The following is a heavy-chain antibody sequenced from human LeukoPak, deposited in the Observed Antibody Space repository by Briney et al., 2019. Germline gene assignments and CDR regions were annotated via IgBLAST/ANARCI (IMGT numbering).Heavy chain of an antibody. CDR1: GGSISSYY. J-gene: IGHJ2*01. Sequence: SETLSLTCTVSGGSISSYYWSWLRQPPGKGLEWIGYIYYTGSTNYNPSLKSRVTISVDTSKNQFSLKLSSVTAADTAVYYCARARGYFDLWGRGTLVTVSS. V-gene: IGHV4-59*01. CDR3: ARARGYFDL. CDR2: IYYTGST.